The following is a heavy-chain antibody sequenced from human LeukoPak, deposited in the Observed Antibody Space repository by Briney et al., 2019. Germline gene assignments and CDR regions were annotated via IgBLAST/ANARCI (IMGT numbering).Heavy chain of an antibody. CDR3: AQGRWLLSPFDY. CDR2: IYSGGST. CDR1: GFTVSSNY. J-gene: IGHJ4*02. V-gene: IGHV3-53*01. Sequence: GRSLRLSCAASGFTVSSNYMSWVRQAPGKGLEWVSVIYSGGSTYYADSVKSRFTISRDNSKNTLYLQMNSLRAEDTAVYYCAQGRWLLSPFDYWGQGTLVTVSS. D-gene: IGHD3-9*01.